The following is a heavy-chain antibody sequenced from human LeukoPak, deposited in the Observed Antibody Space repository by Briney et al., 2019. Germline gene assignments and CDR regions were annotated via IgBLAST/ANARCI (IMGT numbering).Heavy chain of an antibody. Sequence: GGSLRLSCAASGFNVSSNYMSWVRQAPGKGLEWVSMIYSSGSIYYVDSVKGRFTISRDNSKNTLYFQMNSLRAEDTAVYYCARRAGGYSHPYDYWGQGILVTVSS. CDR3: ARRAGGYSHPYDY. D-gene: IGHD4-23*01. CDR2: IYSSGSI. V-gene: IGHV3-53*01. CDR1: GFNVSSNY. J-gene: IGHJ4*02.